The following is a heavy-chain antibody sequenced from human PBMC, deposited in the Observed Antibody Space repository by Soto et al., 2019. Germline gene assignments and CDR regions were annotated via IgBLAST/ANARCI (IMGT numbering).Heavy chain of an antibody. Sequence: GGSLRLSCAASGFTFSSYAMHWVRQAPGKGLEWVAVISYDGSNKYYADSVKGRFTISRDNSKNTLYLQMNSLRAEDTAVYYCARVAGGKPGIAVAGTSVGYYFDYWGQGTLVTVSS. CDR3: ARVAGGKPGIAVAGTSVGYYFDY. J-gene: IGHJ4*02. CDR1: GFTFSSYA. D-gene: IGHD6-19*01. V-gene: IGHV3-30-3*01. CDR2: ISYDGSNK.